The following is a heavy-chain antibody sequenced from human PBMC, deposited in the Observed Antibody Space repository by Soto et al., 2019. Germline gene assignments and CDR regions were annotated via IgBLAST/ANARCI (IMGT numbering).Heavy chain of an antibody. CDR3: AKYLLPTVPYFDY. CDR2: LTGSGNSV. Sequence: PGGSLRLSCAASGFTFSSYAMAWVRQTPGEGLQWVSSLTGSGNSVYYADSVRGRFTISRDNSRNTLYLEMNILRAEDTAVYYCAKYLLPTVPYFDYWGQGSLVTVS. V-gene: IGHV3-23*01. CDR1: GFTFSSYA. D-gene: IGHD4-17*01. J-gene: IGHJ4*02.